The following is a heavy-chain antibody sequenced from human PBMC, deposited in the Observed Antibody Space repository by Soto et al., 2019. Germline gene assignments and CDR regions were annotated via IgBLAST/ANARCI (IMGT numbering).Heavy chain of an antibody. CDR2: IYSGGST. CDR1: GFTVSSNY. J-gene: IGHJ4*02. D-gene: IGHD6-13*01. CDR3: AKTGTGVFFDY. V-gene: IGHV3-53*02. Sequence: EVRLVETGGGLIQPGGSLRLSCAASGFTVSSNYMSWVRQAPGKGLECVSVIYSGGSTYYADSVKGRFTVSRDNSKNTLYLQMTSLRAEDTAVYYCAKTGTGVFFDYWGQGTLVTVSS.